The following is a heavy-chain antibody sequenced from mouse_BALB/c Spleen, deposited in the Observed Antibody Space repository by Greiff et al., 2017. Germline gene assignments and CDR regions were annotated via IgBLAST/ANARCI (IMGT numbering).Heavy chain of an antibody. CDR3: ANLYYGYDGAFDY. CDR1: RYTFTSYV. CDR2: INPYNDGT. V-gene: IGHV1-14*01. Sequence: EVQLQQSGPELVKPGASVKMSCKASRYTFTSYVMHWVKQKPGQGLEWIGYINPYNDGTKYNEKFKGKATLTLDKSSSTAYMELSSLTSEDSAVYYCANLYYGYDGAFDYWGQGTTLTVSS. D-gene: IGHD2-2*01. J-gene: IGHJ2*01.